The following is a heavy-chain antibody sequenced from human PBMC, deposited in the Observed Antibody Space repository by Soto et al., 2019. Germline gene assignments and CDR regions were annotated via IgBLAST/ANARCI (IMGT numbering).Heavy chain of an antibody. CDR3: ARAVGAPTDY. V-gene: IGHV3-30-3*01. CDR2: ISYDGSNK. Sequence: QVQLVESGGGVVQPGRSLRLSCAASGFTFSSYAMHWVRQAPGKGLEWVAVISYDGSNKYYADSVKGRFTISRDNSKNTLYLQINSLIAEDTAVYYCARAVGAPTDYWGQGTLVTVSS. CDR1: GFTFSSYA. J-gene: IGHJ4*02. D-gene: IGHD1-26*01.